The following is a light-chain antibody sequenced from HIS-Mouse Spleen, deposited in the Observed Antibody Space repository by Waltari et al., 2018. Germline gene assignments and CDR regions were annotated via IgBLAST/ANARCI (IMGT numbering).Light chain of an antibody. Sequence: QSALTQPASVSGSPGQSITISCTGTSSDVGSYNLVSWYQQHPGKAPKLMIYEGRKRPAGVSNRLSGSKAGNTAFLTISGLQAEDEADYYCCSYAGSSTWVFGGGTKLTVL. CDR1: SSDVGSYNL. CDR3: CSYAGSSTWV. J-gene: IGLJ3*02. V-gene: IGLV2-23*01. CDR2: EGR.